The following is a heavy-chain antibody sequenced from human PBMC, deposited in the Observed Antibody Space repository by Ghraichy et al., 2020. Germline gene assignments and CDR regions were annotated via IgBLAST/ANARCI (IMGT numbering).Heavy chain of an antibody. CDR1: GFTFSSYG. CDR2: ISYDGSNK. CDR3: AKGGIDTIVSHYGMDV. J-gene: IGHJ6*02. Sequence: GGSLRLSCAASGFTFSSYGMHWVRQAPGKGLEWVAVISYDGSNKYYADSVKGRFTISRDNSKNTLYLQMNSLRAEDTAVYYCAKGGIDTIVSHYGMDVWGQGTTVTVSS. V-gene: IGHV3-30*18. D-gene: IGHD1-26*01.